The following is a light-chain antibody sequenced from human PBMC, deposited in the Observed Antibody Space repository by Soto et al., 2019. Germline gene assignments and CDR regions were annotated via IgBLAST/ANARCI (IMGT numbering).Light chain of an antibody. CDR2: GTS. J-gene: IGKJ2*01. V-gene: IGKV3-20*01. CDR3: QQYGSSPYT. CDR1: QSVSSSY. Sequence: EIVLTQSPGTLSLSPGERATLSCRASQSVSSSYLAWYQQKPGQAPRLLIFGTSIRATGIPDRFSGSGSGTDFTLTISRLEPEDFVVHHCQQYGSSPYTFGQGTKVDIK.